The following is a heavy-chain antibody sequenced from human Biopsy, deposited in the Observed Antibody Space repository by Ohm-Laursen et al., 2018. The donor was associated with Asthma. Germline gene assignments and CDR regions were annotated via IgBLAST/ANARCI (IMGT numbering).Heavy chain of an antibody. Sequence: GSSVKVSCKSLGGTFNTYVIGWVRRAPGQGLEWMGGINSVFGTTTYPQKFQDRVTITADDSTSTVYMELSSLRSEDTAVYYCARKSGSCISRTCYSLDFWGQGTLGNVSS. CDR3: ARKSGSCISRTCYSLDF. D-gene: IGHD2-2*01. CDR1: GGTFNTYV. CDR2: INSVFGTT. V-gene: IGHV1-69*01. J-gene: IGHJ4*02.